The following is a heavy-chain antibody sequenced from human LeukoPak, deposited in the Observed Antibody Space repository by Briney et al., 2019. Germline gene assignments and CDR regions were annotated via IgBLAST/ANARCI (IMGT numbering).Heavy chain of an antibody. CDR3: VKDRVSISSSGYFDY. CDR1: GFTFSSYA. V-gene: IGHV3-64D*06. CDR2: ISSNGGST. D-gene: IGHD6-13*01. J-gene: IGHJ4*02. Sequence: PGGSLRLSCSASGFTFSSYAMHWVRQAPGKGLEYVSAISSNGGSTYYADSVKGRFTISRDNSKNTLYLQMGSLRAEDTAVYYCVKDRVSISSSGYFDYWGQGTLVTVSS.